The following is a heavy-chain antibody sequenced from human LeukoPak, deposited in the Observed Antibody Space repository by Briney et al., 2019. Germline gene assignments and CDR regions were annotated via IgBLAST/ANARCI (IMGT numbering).Heavy chain of an antibody. CDR1: GFTFTSSA. J-gene: IGHJ6*02. D-gene: IGHD5-18*01. CDR3: AADRKDSYGSYYYYGMDV. V-gene: IGHV1-58*02. CDR2: IVVGSGNT. Sequence: GTSVKVSCKASGFTFTSSAMQWVRQARGQRLEWIGWIVVGSGNTNYAQKFQERVTITRDMSTSTAYMELSSLRSEDTAVYYCAADRKDSYGSYYYYGMDVWGQGTTVTVSS.